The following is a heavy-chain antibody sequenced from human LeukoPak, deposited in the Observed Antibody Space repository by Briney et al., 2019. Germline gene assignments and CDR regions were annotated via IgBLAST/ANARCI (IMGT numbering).Heavy chain of an antibody. D-gene: IGHD6-19*01. CDR2: IWHDGSHK. Sequence: GGSPRLSCAASAFPFSSYGMHWVRQAPGKGLEWVAVIWHDGSHKYYADSVTGRFTISRDNSKNTLYLQMNSLRAEDTAIYYCASGVYSSGWYLDYWGQGTLVTVSS. V-gene: IGHV3-33*01. CDR1: AFPFSSYG. J-gene: IGHJ4*02. CDR3: ASGVYSSGWYLDY.